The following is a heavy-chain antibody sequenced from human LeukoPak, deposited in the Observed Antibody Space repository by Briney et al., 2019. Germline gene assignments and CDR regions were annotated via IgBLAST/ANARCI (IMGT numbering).Heavy chain of an antibody. CDR2: IYYSGST. Sequence: SETLSLTCTVSGGSISSYYWSWIRQPPGKGLEWIGYIYYSGSTNYNPSLKSRVTISVDTSKNQFSLKLSSVTAAVTAVYYCASSIAAAGGYNWFDPWGQGTLVTVSS. CDR1: GGSISSYY. J-gene: IGHJ5*02. D-gene: IGHD6-13*01. V-gene: IGHV4-59*01. CDR3: ASSIAAAGGYNWFDP.